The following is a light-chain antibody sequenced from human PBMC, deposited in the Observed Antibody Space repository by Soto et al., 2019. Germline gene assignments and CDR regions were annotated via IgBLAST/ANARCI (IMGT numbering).Light chain of an antibody. Sequence: QSALTQPASVSGSPGQSITISCTGTSSDVGGYNYVSWYQQHPGKAPKLMIYEVSNRPSGVSNRFSGSKSGNTASLTISGLQAEDEADYYCSSFTNTYSYVFGTGTQLTVL. CDR1: SSDVGGYNY. CDR3: SSFTNTYSYV. CDR2: EVS. V-gene: IGLV2-14*01. J-gene: IGLJ1*01.